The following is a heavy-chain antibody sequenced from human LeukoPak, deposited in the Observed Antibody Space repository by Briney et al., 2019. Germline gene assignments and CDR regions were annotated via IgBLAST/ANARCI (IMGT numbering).Heavy chain of an antibody. J-gene: IGHJ3*02. Sequence: GASVKVSCKASGGTFSSYTISWVRQAPGQELEWMGRIIPILGIANYAQKFQGRVTITADKSTSTAYMELSSLRSEDTAVYYCATIVDTRAFDIWGQGTMVTVSS. V-gene: IGHV1-69*02. CDR3: ATIVDTRAFDI. CDR2: IIPILGIA. D-gene: IGHD5-12*01. CDR1: GGTFSSYT.